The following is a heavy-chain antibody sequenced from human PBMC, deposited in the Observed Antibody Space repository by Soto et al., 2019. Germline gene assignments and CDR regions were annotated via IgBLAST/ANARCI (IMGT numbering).Heavy chain of an antibody. CDR1: GGSISGSY. CDR3: ARSVAVPGAHIDY. D-gene: IGHD6-19*01. J-gene: IGHJ4*02. CDR2: VYYTGST. Sequence: SETLSLTCSVSGGSISGSYWSWIRQSPGKGLEWLGYVYYTGSTNYSPSLRSRVSISVDTSKNEFSLRLSSATAADTAVYFCARSVAVPGAHIDYWGQGTQVTVSS. V-gene: IGHV4-59*01.